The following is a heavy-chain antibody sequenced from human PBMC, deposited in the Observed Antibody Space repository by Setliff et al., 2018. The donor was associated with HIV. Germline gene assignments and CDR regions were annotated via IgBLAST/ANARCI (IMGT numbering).Heavy chain of an antibody. V-gene: IGHV3-48*03. CDR2: ISSSSGTI. CDR3: ARSHYDSRGYYYRGDAFDI. J-gene: IGHJ3*02. CDR1: GFSFSIYE. Sequence: GGSLRLSCAASGFSFSIYEMNWVRQAPGKGLEWLSYISSSSGTILYVDSVQGRFTISRDNANNSLYLQMNSLRAEDTAVYYCARSHYDSRGYYYRGDAFDIWGLGTMVTVSS. D-gene: IGHD3-22*01.